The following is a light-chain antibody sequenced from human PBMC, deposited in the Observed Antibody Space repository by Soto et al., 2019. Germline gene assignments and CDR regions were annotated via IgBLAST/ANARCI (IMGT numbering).Light chain of an antibody. CDR3: LQRSTYPWT. CDR1: QGIRND. Sequence: DIQMTQFPSSLSASVGDRVTITCRASQGIRNDLAWYQQKPGKAPKRLIYAASSLQSGVPSRFSVIGSGTEFTCASSGLQPDDFPTSYCLQRSTYPWTFSQAAKVPIK. V-gene: IGKV1-17*01. J-gene: IGKJ1*01. CDR2: AAS.